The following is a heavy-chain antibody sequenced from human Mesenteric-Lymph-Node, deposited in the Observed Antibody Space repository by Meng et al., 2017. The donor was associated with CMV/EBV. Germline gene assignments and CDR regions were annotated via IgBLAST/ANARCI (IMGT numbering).Heavy chain of an antibody. CDR1: GFTVSSNY. J-gene: IGHJ6*02. Sequence: GESLKISCAASGFTVSSNYMSWVRQAPGKGLEWVSVIYSGGSTYYADSVKGRFTISRDNSKNTLYLQLNSLRPEDTAVYYCAKISDFWSGSDVWGQGTTVTVSS. CDR2: IYSGGST. V-gene: IGHV3-53*05. CDR3: AKISDFWSGSDV. D-gene: IGHD3-3*01.